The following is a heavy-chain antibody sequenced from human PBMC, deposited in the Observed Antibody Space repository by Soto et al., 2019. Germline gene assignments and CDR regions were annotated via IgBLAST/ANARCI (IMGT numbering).Heavy chain of an antibody. D-gene: IGHD1-26*01. CDR1: GGSISSGDYY. J-gene: IGHJ2*01. V-gene: IGHV4-30-4*01. Sequence: QVQLQESGPGLVKPSQSLSLTCSVSGGSISSGDYYWSWIRQAPGKGLEWIGHVYYSGTTYYNPSLNSRVIISIDTSKDQFSLRLSSVTAADTAVYYCARGYKGTYYVWWYFDLWGRGTLVTVSS. CDR2: VYYSGTT. CDR3: ARGYKGTYYVWWYFDL.